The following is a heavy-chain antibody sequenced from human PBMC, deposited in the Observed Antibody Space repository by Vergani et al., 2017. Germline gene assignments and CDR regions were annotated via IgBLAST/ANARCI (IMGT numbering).Heavy chain of an antibody. V-gene: IGHV4-61*02. Sequence: QLQLQESGPGLVKPSETLSLTCTVSGGSISSSSYYWGWIRQPAGKGLEWIGRIYTSGSTNYNPSLKSRVTISVDTSKNQFSLKLSSVTAADTAVYYCARDLYYYDSSGYYYDRIDAFDIWGQGTMVTVSS. CDR1: GGSISSSSYY. D-gene: IGHD3-22*01. CDR2: IYTSGST. J-gene: IGHJ3*02. CDR3: ARDLYYYDSSGYYYDRIDAFDI.